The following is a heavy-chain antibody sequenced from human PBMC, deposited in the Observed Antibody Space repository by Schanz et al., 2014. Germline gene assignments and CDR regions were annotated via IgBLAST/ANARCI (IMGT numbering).Heavy chain of an antibody. Sequence: EVQLLESGGGLVQPGGSLRLSCSASTFTFDHYAMTWVRQAPGKGLEWVAAVSSRSDEIKYADSVRGRFTISRDNSRSTMYLQMNSPRAEDTAVYFCAKDLGVDCGDGCFNWYFDLWGRGTLXTVSS. CDR3: AKDLGVDCGDGCFNWYFDL. V-gene: IGHV3-23*05. J-gene: IGHJ2*01. D-gene: IGHD2-21*02. CDR2: VSSRSDEI. CDR1: TFTFDHYA.